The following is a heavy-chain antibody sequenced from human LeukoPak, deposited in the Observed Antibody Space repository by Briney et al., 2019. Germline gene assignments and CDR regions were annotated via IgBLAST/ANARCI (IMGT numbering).Heavy chain of an antibody. CDR3: ASGYEFLSGYYY. Sequence: ASVKVSCKTSGYTFTSYGISWVRQAPGQGLEWMGWISAYNGNTNYAQRLQGRVTMTTDTSTSTAYMELRSLRSDDTAVYYCASGYEFLSGYYYWGQGTLVTVSS. CDR1: GYTFTSYG. V-gene: IGHV1-18*01. J-gene: IGHJ4*02. D-gene: IGHD3-3*01. CDR2: ISAYNGNT.